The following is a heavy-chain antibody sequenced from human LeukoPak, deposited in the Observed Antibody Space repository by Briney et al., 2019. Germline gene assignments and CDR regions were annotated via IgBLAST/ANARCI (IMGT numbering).Heavy chain of an antibody. CDR2: IYSGGST. D-gene: IGHD3-3*01. Sequence: GGSLRLSCAASGFTVSSNYMSSVRQAPGKGLERVSVIYSGGSTYYADSVKGRFTISRDNSKNTLYLQMNSLRAEDTAVYYCARSSRSRFLEWLSYFDYWGQGTLVTVSS. J-gene: IGHJ4*02. CDR3: ARSSRSRFLEWLSYFDY. V-gene: IGHV3-53*01. CDR1: GFTVSSNY.